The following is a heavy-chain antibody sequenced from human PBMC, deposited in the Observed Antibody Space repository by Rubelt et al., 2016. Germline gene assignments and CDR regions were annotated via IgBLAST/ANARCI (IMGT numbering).Heavy chain of an antibody. CDR2: ISSSSSYI. V-gene: IGHV3-21*01. CDR1: GFTFSSYA. J-gene: IGHJ5*02. D-gene: IGHD3-3*01. CDR3: AGNYDFWSGYEGWFDP. Sequence: EVQLLESGGGLVQPGGSLRLSCAASGFTFSSYAMSWVRQAPGKGLEWVSAISSSSSYIYYADSVKGRFTISRDNAKNSLYLQMNSLRAEDTAVYYCAGNYDFWSGYEGWFDPWGQGTLVTVSS.